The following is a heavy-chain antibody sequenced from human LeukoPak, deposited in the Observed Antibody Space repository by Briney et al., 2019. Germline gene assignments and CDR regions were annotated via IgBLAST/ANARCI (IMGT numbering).Heavy chain of an antibody. V-gene: IGHV4-59*01. CDR2: IYYSGST. J-gene: IGHJ3*01. CDR1: GGSISSYY. CDR3: ARPFSGSYSDAFDL. D-gene: IGHD1-26*01. Sequence: PAETLSLTCTVSGGSISSYYWGWIRQPPGKGLEWIGYIYYSGSTNYNPSLKSRVTISVDTSKNQFSLKLSSVTAADTAVYYCARPFSGSYSDAFDLWGQGTMVTVSS.